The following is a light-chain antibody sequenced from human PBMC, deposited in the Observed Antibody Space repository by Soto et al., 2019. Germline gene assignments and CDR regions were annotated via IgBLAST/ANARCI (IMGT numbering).Light chain of an antibody. Sequence: QSALTQPRSVSGSPGQSVTISCTGTSSDVGGFNYVSWYQQHPDKVPKLMIYEVNKGPSGVSNRFSGSKSGNTASLTISDLQPDDECLYYCCSYAGSSLWMFGGGTKVTVL. CDR2: EVN. CDR3: CSYAGSSLWM. V-gene: IGLV2-11*01. CDR1: SSDVGGFNY. J-gene: IGLJ3*02.